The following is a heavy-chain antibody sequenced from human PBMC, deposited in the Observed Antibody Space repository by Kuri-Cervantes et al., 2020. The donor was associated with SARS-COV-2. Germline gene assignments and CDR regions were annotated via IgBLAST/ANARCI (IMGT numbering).Heavy chain of an antibody. J-gene: IGHJ4*02. CDR1: GFTFSSYG. CDR3: ARAPRGYDFWNGDY. D-gene: IGHD3-3*01. CDR2: IKQDGSEK. V-gene: IGHV3-7*01. Sequence: GGSLRLSCAASGFTFSSYGMHWVRQAPGKGLEWVANIKQDGSEKYYVDSVKGRFTISRENAKNSLYLQMNSLRAEDTAVYYCARAPRGYDFWNGDYWGQGTLVTVSS.